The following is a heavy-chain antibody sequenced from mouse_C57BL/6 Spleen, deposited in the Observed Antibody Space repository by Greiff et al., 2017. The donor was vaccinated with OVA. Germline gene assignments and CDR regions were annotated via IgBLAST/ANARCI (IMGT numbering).Heavy chain of an antibody. CDR1: GYTFTSYG. J-gene: IGHJ1*03. V-gene: IGHV1-81*01. D-gene: IGHD2-4*01. Sequence: QVQLKQSGAELARPGASVKLSCKASGYTFTSYGISWVKQRPGQGLEWIGEIYPRSGNTYYNEKFKGKATLTADKSSSTAYMELRSLTSEDSAVYFCARDWDYDWYFDVWGTGTTVTVSS. CDR2: IYPRSGNT. CDR3: ARDWDYDWYFDV.